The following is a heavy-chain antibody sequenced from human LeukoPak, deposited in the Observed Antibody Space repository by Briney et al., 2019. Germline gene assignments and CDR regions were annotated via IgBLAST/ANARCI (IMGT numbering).Heavy chain of an antibody. V-gene: IGHV4-59*01. D-gene: IGHD1-26*01. J-gene: IGHJ4*02. CDR3: ASGRPLGFDY. CDR1: GDSISGYY. Sequence: SETLSLTCTVSGDSISGYYWTWIRQPPGKGLEWIGYIYYSGTTNYNPSLKSRVTISVDTSKNQFSLKLSSVTAADTAVYYCASGRPLGFDYWGQGTLVTVSS. CDR2: IYYSGTT.